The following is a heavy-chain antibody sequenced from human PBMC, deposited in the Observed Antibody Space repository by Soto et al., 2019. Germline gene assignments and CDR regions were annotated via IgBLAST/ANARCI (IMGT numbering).Heavy chain of an antibody. CDR1: GLTCSSYA. J-gene: IGHJ4*02. CDR3: AKNSESSAYSSFDY. Sequence: EVQLLESGGSLVQPGGSLRLSCAASGLTCSSYAMSWVRQAPGKGLEWVSGISGSGISTYYADSVKGRFTISRDNSKNTLYLQMNSLRAEDTAVYYCAKNSESSAYSSFDYWGQGTLVTVSS. D-gene: IGHD3-22*01. V-gene: IGHV3-23*01. CDR2: ISGSGIST.